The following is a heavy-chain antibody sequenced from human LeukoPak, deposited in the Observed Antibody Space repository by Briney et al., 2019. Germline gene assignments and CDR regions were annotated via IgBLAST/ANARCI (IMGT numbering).Heavy chain of an antibody. CDR3: VRDDGGSPYDY. J-gene: IGHJ4*02. CDR1: GFSVSSKY. CDR2: IYYDGST. V-gene: IGHV3-53*05. D-gene: IGHD2-15*01. Sequence: QAGGSLRLSCAASGFSVSSKYMSWVRQAPGKGLEWVAVIYYDGSTSYADSVRGRFTISRDNSKNTASLQMNTLRVEDTAVYYCVRDDGGSPYDYWGQGTLVTVSS.